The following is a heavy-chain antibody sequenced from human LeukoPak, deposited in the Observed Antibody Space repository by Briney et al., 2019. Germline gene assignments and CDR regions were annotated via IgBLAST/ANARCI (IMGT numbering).Heavy chain of an antibody. CDR2: ISAYNGNT. V-gene: IGHV1-18*04. Sequence: ASVKVSCKASGYTFTGYYMHWVRQAPGQGLEWMGWISAYNGNTNYAQKLQGRVTMTTDTSTSTAYMELRSLRSDDTAVYYCAREDSSSWYLYYYYYYGMDVWGQGTTVTVSS. CDR3: AREDSSSWYLYYYYYYGMDV. J-gene: IGHJ6*02. D-gene: IGHD6-13*01. CDR1: GYTFTGYY.